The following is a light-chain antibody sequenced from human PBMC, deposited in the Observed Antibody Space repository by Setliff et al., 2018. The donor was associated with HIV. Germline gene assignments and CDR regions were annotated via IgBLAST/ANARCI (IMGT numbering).Light chain of an antibody. J-gene: IGLJ1*01. CDR2: DNN. CDR3: QSYDSSLSGFV. Sequence: QSVLTQPPSVSGVPGQRVTISCTGSSSNIGTGYDVHWYQQLPGTAPKLLIHDNNNRPSGVPDRFSGSKSGTSASLAITGLQAEDEADYYCQSYDSSLSGFVFGSGTKVTVL. V-gene: IGLV1-40*01. CDR1: SSNIGTGYD.